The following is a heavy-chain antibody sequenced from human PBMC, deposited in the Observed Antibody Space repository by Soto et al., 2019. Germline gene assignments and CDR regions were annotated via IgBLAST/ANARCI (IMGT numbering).Heavy chain of an antibody. CDR3: ARCSHRVVPAAICAFDI. CDR1: GYTFTSYD. D-gene: IGHD2-2*01. V-gene: IGHV1-8*01. CDR2: MNPNSGNT. Sequence: ASVKVSCKASGYTFTSYDINWVRQATGQGLEWMGWMNPNSGNTGYAQKFQGRVTMTRKTSISKAYMELSSLRSEDTAVYYCARCSHRVVPAAICAFDIWGQGTMVTVSS. J-gene: IGHJ3*02.